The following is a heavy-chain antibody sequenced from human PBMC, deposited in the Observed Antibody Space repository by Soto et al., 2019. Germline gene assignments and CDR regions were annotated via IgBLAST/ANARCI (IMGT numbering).Heavy chain of an antibody. CDR2: IIPIFGTA. CDR1: GGTFSSYA. CDR3: ARPEYYYDSSGSPSEYYGMDV. D-gene: IGHD3-22*01. J-gene: IGHJ6*02. Sequence: QVQLVQSGAEVKKPGSSVKVSCKASGGTFSSYAISWVRQAPGQGLEWMGGIIPIFGTANYAQKFQGRVTITADESTSTAYMELSSLRSEDTAVYYCARPEYYYDSSGSPSEYYGMDVWGQGTTVTVSS. V-gene: IGHV1-69*01.